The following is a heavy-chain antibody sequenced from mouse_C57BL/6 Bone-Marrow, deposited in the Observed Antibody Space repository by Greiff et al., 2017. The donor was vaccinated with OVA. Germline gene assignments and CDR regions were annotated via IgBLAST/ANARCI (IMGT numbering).Heavy chain of an antibody. D-gene: IGHD2-1*01. CDR1: GFTFTDYY. V-gene: IGHV7-3*01. CDR3: ARRDGNYGFAY. CDR2: IRNKANGYTT. J-gene: IGHJ3*01. Sequence: EVQGVESGGGLVQPGGSLSLSCAASGFTFTDYYMSWVRQPPGKALDWLGFIRNKANGYTTEYSASVKGRFTISRDNSQSILYLQMNALRAEDSATYYCARRDGNYGFAYWGQGTLVTVSA.